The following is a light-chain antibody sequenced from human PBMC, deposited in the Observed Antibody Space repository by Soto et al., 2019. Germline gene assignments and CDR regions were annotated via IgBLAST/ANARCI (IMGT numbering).Light chain of an antibody. CDR3: QQYGSSPQT. Sequence: EIVLTQSPGTLSLSPGESATLSCRASQSVDSNYFAWYQHKPGQAPRLLIYGASSRATGIPDRFSGGGSGTDFTLTISRLEPEDFVVYYCQQYGSSPQTFGQGTKLEIK. CDR2: GAS. J-gene: IGKJ2*01. CDR1: QSVDSNY. V-gene: IGKV3-20*01.